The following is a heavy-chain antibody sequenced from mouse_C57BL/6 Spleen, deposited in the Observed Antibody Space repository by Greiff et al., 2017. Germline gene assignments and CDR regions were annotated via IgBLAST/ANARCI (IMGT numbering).Heavy chain of an antibody. CDR3: ARSGRTAQATFAY. J-gene: IGHJ3*01. D-gene: IGHD3-2*02. V-gene: IGHV1-54*01. CDR1: GYAFTNYL. CDR2: INPGSGGT. Sequence: VKLMESGAELVRPGTSVKVSCKASGYAFTNYLIEWVKQRPGQGLEWIGVINPGSGGTNYNEKFKGKATLTADKSSSTAYMQLSSLTSEDSAVYFCARSGRTAQATFAYWGQGTLVTVSA.